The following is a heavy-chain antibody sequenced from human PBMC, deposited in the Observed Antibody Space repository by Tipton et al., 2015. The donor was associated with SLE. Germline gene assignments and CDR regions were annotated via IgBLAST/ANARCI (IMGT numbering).Heavy chain of an antibody. D-gene: IGHD3-9*01. Sequence: TLSLICTASGGSLNNYFCSLFRHSAGMGLAWSGRVSPSGATYYNPSLKSRVSLSVDTSQREFSLSLASLTAADTAIYYCARDKWGDYDPSTGYLWWLDPWGQGTLVTVSS. V-gene: IGHV4-4*07. CDR3: ARDKWGDYDPSTGYLWWLDP. CDR2: VSPSGAT. CDR1: GGSLNNYF. J-gene: IGHJ5*02.